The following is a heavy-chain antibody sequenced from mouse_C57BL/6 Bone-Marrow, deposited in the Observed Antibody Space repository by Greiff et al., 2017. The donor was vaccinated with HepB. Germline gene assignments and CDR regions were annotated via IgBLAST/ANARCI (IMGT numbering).Heavy chain of an antibody. CDR2: IYPGSGNT. D-gene: IGHD3-2*02. J-gene: IGHJ4*01. CDR3: ARSGVDY. Sequence: VKLMESGAELVRTGASVKLSCKASGYTFTDYYINWVKQRPGQGLEWIARIYPGSGNTYYNEKFKGKATLTAEKSSSTAYMQLSSLTSEDSAVYFCARSGVDYWGQGTSVPVSS. CDR1: GYTFTDYY. V-gene: IGHV1-76*01.